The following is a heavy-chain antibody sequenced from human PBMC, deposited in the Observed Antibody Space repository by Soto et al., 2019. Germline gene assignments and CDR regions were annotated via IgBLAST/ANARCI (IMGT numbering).Heavy chain of an antibody. J-gene: IGHJ3*02. D-gene: IGHD3-3*01. CDR1: GYTLTELS. V-gene: IGHV1-24*01. Sequence: QVQLVQSGAEVKKPGASVKVSCKVSGYTLTELSMHWVRQAPGKGLEWMGGFDPEDGETIYAQKFQGRVTMTEDTSTDTAYMELRSLRSDDTAVYYCARDDPSYPYDFWSGYYTYAFDIWGQGTMVTVSS. CDR3: ARDDPSYPYDFWSGYYTYAFDI. CDR2: FDPEDGET.